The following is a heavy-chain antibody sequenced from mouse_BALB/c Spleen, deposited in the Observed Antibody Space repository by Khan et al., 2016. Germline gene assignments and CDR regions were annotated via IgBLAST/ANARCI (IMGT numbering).Heavy chain of an antibody. D-gene: IGHD1-1*01. Sequence: EVELVESGGGLVQPGGSRKLSCAASGFTFSSFGMHWVRQAPEKGLEWVAYISSGSSTMYYADKVKGRFTISSDNPENTLFLEMTSVRSDDTAMYYCARDGSSYVFYAMDYWGQGTSVTVSS. V-gene: IGHV5-17*02. CDR2: ISSGSSTM. CDR1: GFTFSSFG. J-gene: IGHJ4*01. CDR3: ARDGSSYVFYAMDY.